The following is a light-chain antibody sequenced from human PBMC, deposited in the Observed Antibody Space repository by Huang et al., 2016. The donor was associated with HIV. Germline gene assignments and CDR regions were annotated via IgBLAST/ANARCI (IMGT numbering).Light chain of an antibody. CDR1: QTVRSTF. J-gene: IGKJ2*01. Sequence: EIVLTQSPDTLSLSPGERATLSCRASQTVRSTFLAWYQQKPGKAPRLLIYGASSRSAGIPDRFTGSGSGTDFTLTISRLEPEDFAVYHCQQSDSNTFGQGTKLDMK. V-gene: IGKV3-20*01. CDR2: GAS. CDR3: QQSDSNT.